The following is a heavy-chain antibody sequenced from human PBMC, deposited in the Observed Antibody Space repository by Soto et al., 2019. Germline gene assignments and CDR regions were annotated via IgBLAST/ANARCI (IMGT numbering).Heavy chain of an antibody. D-gene: IGHD4-17*01. V-gene: IGHV3-33*01. CDR2: IWFDGSKK. CDR3: ARDRLVTYGYGMDV. Sequence: QMQLVESGGGVVQPGRSLRLSCAASGFTFRSYGIHCVRQAPGKGLEWVALIWFDGSKKYYVDSVKGRFAVSRDNSKNTLYLQMNSLRVEDTAVYYCARDRLVTYGYGMDVWGQGTTVTVSS. J-gene: IGHJ6*02. CDR1: GFTFRSYG.